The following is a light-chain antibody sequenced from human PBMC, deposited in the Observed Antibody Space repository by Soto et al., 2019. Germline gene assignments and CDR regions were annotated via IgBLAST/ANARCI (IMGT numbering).Light chain of an antibody. CDR1: SSDVGNYNL. J-gene: IGLJ2*01. V-gene: IGLV2-23*01. Sequence: QSALTQPASVSGSPGQSVTISCTGTSSDVGNYNLVSWYQQQPGKAPKLMIYEGGKRPSGVSHRFSGSKSGNTASLTISGLQAADEADYYCCSFALRSTLIFGGGTKLTVL. CDR2: EGG. CDR3: CSFALRSTLI.